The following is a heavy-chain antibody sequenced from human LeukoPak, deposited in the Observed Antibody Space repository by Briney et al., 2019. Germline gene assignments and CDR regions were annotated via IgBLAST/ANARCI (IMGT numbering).Heavy chain of an antibody. CDR2: ISGSGGST. Sequence: PGGSLRLSCAASGFTFSSYAMSWVRQAPGKGLEWVSAISGSGGSTYYADSVKGRFTISRDNSKNTLYLQMNSLRAEDTAVYYCASRGYSGYDPQPVDYWGQGTLVTVYS. V-gene: IGHV3-23*01. D-gene: IGHD5-12*01. CDR3: ASRGYSGYDPQPVDY. J-gene: IGHJ4*02. CDR1: GFTFSSYA.